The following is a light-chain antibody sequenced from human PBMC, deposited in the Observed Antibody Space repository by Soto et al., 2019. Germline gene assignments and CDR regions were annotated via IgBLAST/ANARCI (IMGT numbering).Light chain of an antibody. CDR1: QSVSSPY. J-gene: IGKJ3*01. CDR3: QQYGSSPFT. V-gene: IGKV3-20*01. CDR2: GAS. Sequence: EVVLTQSPVTLSLSPGERATLSCRASQSVSSPYLAWYQQKPGQPPRLLIYGASSRATDIPDRFISSGSGTEFTLTIARLVPEDFAMYYCQQYGSSPFTFGPGTKVDI.